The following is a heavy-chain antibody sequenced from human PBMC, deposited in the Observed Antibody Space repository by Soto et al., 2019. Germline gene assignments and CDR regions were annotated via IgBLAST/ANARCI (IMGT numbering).Heavy chain of an antibody. CDR2: INAGNGNT. Sequence: GASVKVSCKASGYTFTSYAMHWVRQAPGQRLEWMGWINAGNGNTKYSQKFQGRVTITRDTSASTAYMELSSLRSEDTAVYYCARDRGFLVGATTFDYWGQGTLVTVSS. J-gene: IGHJ4*02. V-gene: IGHV1-3*01. CDR3: ARDRGFLVGATTFDY. CDR1: GYTFTSYA. D-gene: IGHD1-26*01.